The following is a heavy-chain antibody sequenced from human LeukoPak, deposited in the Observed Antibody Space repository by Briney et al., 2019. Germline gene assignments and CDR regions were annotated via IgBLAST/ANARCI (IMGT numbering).Heavy chain of an antibody. D-gene: IGHD6-6*01. V-gene: IGHV1-2*02. J-gene: IGHJ6*03. CDR1: GYTVTGYY. Sequence: ASVKVSCKASGYTVTGYYMHWVRQAPGQGLEWMGWINPNSGGTNYAQKFQGRVTMTRDTSISTAYMELSRLRSDDTAVYYCATYSSSYTYYYYYMDVWGKGTTVTVSS. CDR2: INPNSGGT. CDR3: ATYSSSYTYYYYYMDV.